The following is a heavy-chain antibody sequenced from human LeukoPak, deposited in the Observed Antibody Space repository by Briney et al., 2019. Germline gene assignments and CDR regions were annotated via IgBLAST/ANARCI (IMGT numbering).Heavy chain of an antibody. CDR2: IYDSGST. CDR3: ARARYFDY. CDR1: GGSISSYY. J-gene: IGHJ4*02. V-gene: IGHV4-59*01. Sequence: SETLSLTCTVSGGSISSYYWSWIRQPPGKGLEWIGYIYDSGSTNNNPSLKSRVTISVDTSKNQFSLKLSSVSAADTAVYYCARARYFDYWGQGTLVTVSS.